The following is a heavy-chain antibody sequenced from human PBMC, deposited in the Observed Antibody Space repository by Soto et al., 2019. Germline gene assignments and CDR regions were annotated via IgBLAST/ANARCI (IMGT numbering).Heavy chain of an antibody. CDR2: IYHSGST. CDR3: ASLVGNGWSNDGKTIDY. J-gene: IGHJ4*02. CDR1: GGSISSSNW. V-gene: IGHV4-4*02. Sequence: QVQLPTSGPGLVKPSGTLSLTCAVSGGSISSSNWWSWVREPPGTGLEWLGEIYHSGSTNYNPSPESRVTKSVNKYKHQPSLKLSSVTPADTAVHQCASLVGNGWSNDGKTIDYWGKGTQFPVAS. D-gene: IGHD6-19*01.